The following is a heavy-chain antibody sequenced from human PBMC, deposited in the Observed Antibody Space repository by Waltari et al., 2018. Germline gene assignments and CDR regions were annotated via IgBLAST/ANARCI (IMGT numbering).Heavy chain of an antibody. Sequence: EVQLVESGGGLVQPGGSLRLSCAASGFTFSSYWMHWVRQAPGKGLVWVSRINRDGSSTSYADSGKGRFTISRDNAKNTLYLQMNSLRAEDTAVYYCARVADTAMVNYYYMDVWGKGTTVTVSS. D-gene: IGHD5-18*01. CDR1: GFTFSSYW. CDR2: INRDGSST. V-gene: IGHV3-74*01. J-gene: IGHJ6*03. CDR3: ARVADTAMVNYYYMDV.